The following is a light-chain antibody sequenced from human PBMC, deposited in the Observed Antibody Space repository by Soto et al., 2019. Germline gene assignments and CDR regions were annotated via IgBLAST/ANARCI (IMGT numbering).Light chain of an antibody. CDR3: QQCYKTPFT. CDR2: GAS. J-gene: IGKJ3*01. Sequence: EIPLTQSQSSLSASVRHRVTLTCRASQSIATYLNSYQQKPGKAPRLLIFGASNLHSGVPSRFTGRVSGTDFTLTISSLQPEDFATYSCQQCYKTPFTFGPGAKVD. V-gene: IGKV1-39*01. CDR1: QSIATY.